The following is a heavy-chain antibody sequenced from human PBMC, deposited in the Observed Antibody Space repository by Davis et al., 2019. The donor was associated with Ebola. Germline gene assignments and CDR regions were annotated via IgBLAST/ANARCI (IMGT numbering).Heavy chain of an antibody. J-gene: IGHJ6*02. Sequence: SETLSLTCTVSGGSISSYYWSWIRQTPGKGLEWIGEINHSGSTNYNPSLKSRVTISVDTSKNQFSLKLSSVTAADTAVYYCARGGGWILLWPRSMDVWGQGTTVTVSS. D-gene: IGHD5-18*01. CDR1: GGSISSYY. V-gene: IGHV4-34*01. CDR2: INHSGST. CDR3: ARGGGWILLWPRSMDV.